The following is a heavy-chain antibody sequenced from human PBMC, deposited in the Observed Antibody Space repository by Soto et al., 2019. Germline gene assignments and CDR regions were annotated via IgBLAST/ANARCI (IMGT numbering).Heavy chain of an antibody. J-gene: IGHJ2*01. D-gene: IGHD1-7*01. CDR3: AGDQSGTQYFDL. CDR2: TYHSGSA. Sequence: QVQLQESGPGLVKPSETLSLTCTVSGGAVSGSYWSWIRQPPGKGLEWIGYTYHSGSAKYNPSLKSRITMSVDTSKNQFSLNLSSVTAADTAVYYCAGDQSGTQYFDLWGRGTLVIVSS. V-gene: IGHV4-59*02. CDR1: GGAVSGSY.